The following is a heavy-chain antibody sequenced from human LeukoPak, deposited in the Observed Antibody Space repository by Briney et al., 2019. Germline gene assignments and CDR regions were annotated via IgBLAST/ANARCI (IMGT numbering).Heavy chain of an antibody. J-gene: IGHJ4*02. V-gene: IGHV4-59*08. Sequence: PSETLSLTCTVSGGSISSYYWSWIRQPPGKGLEWIGYIYYTGSTNYNPSLKSRVTISVDTSKNQFSLKLSSVTAADTAVYYCARRRLHFDSWGQGTLVTVSS. CDR1: GGSISSYY. CDR2: IYYTGST. CDR3: ARRRLHFDS.